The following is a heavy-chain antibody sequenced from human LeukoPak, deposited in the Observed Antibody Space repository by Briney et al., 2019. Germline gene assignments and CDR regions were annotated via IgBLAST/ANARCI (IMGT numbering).Heavy chain of an antibody. J-gene: IGHJ5*02. Sequence: SETLSLTCAVYGGSFSGYYWSWIRQPPGKGLEWIGEINHSGSTNYNPSLKSRVTISVDTSKNQFSLKLSSVTAADTAVYYCARGPNLSGYSSGWYLSAWGQGTLVTVSS. D-gene: IGHD6-19*01. CDR1: GGSFSGYY. CDR2: INHSGST. V-gene: IGHV4-34*01. CDR3: ARGPNLSGYSSGWYLSA.